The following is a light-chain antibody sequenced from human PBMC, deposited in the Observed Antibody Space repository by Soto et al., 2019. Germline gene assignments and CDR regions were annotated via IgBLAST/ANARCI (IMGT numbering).Light chain of an antibody. Sequence: EIVLTQSPGTLSLSPGERATLSCRASQSVSSSYLAWYQQKPGQAPRLLIHGVSTRATVIPDRFSGSGSGTDFTLTISRLEPEDFAVYYCQQYVTSPYIFGQGTKLEIK. CDR3: QQYVTSPYI. V-gene: IGKV3-20*01. CDR1: QSVSSSY. J-gene: IGKJ2*01. CDR2: GVS.